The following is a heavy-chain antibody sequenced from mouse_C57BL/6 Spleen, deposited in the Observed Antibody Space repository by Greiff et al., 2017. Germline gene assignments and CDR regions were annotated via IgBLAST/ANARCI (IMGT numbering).Heavy chain of an antibody. J-gene: IGHJ2*01. V-gene: IGHV14-4*01. CDR2: IDPENGDT. CDR1: GFNIKDDY. CDR3: TFTTGGDY. Sequence: VQLQQSGAELVRPGASVKLSCTASGFNIKDDYMHWVKQRPEQGLEWIGWIDPENGDTEYASKFQGKATITAVTSSNTAYLQLSSLPSEDTAVYYCTFTTGGDYWGQGTTLTVSS. D-gene: IGHD1-1*01.